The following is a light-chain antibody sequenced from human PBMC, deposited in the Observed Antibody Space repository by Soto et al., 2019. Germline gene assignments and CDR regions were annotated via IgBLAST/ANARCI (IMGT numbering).Light chain of an antibody. CDR2: RKD. V-gene: IGLV1-47*01. CDR3: ATWDDSLSAWV. J-gene: IGLJ3*02. Sequence: QSVLTQPPSASGTTGQSVTISCSGSSSNIGSNYVSWYQQVPGTAPKLLLHRKDQRPSGVPDRVSGSKSGTSASLAISGLRSEDEADYYCATWDDSLSAWVFGGGTKLTVL. CDR1: SSNIGSNY.